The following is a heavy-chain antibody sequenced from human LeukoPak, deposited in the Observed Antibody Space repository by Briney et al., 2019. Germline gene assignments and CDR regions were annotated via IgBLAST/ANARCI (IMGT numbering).Heavy chain of an antibody. CDR1: GYSSSNYW. CDR2: ISPSDGDT. Sequence: ASVKVSCKSSGYSSSNYWMHWVRQAPGQGLEWMGIISPSDGDTNYAHKFQGRVTMTRDTSTSIVYMELSSLRSEDTAVYYCARGGYCSSTSCYAEGYYFDYWGQGSLVTVSS. V-gene: IGHV1-46*01. D-gene: IGHD2-2*01. CDR3: ARGGYCSSTSCYAEGYYFDY. J-gene: IGHJ4*02.